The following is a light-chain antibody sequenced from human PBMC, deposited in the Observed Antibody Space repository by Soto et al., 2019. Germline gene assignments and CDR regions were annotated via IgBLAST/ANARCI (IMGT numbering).Light chain of an antibody. V-gene: IGKV1-6*01. CDR3: QQWSSSPRT. CDR1: QGIGSD. Sequence: AIQMTQSPSSLSASAGDRVSITCRASQGIGSDLGWYQQKPGKAPKLLIYAASSLESGVPSRFSGSGSGTLFTLTISSLQPEDFATYYCQQWSSSPRTFGQGTKLEIK. CDR2: AAS. J-gene: IGKJ2*01.